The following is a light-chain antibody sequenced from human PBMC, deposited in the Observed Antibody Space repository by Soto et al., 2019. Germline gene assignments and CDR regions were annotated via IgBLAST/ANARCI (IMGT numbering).Light chain of an antibody. CDR3: QQYNTWHPKMA. CDR2: GAS. CDR1: QSVSSD. Sequence: VVTQSPATLSVFPGETATLSCRVSQSVSSDLAWYQQRPGQAPRLLIYGASTRATGIPARFRGSGSGTEFRLTISSLQSEDFATDYCQQYNTWHPKMAFGRGTKVEIK. V-gene: IGKV3-15*01. J-gene: IGKJ1*01.